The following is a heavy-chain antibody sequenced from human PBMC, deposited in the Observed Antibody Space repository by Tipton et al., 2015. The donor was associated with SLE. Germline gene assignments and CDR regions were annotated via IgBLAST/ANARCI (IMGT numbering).Heavy chain of an antibody. Sequence: TLSLTCTVSGDSINSHFWSWIRQPPGKGLEWIGRIYTGGNTKYNPSLESRVSLSVDTSRGQFFLEVRSVTAADTAVYYCVVCSPSSCSYFDYWGQGRLVTVPS. J-gene: IGHJ4*02. CDR3: VVCSPSSCSYFDY. V-gene: IGHV4-4*07. CDR1: GDSINSHF. D-gene: IGHD2-2*01. CDR2: IYTGGNT.